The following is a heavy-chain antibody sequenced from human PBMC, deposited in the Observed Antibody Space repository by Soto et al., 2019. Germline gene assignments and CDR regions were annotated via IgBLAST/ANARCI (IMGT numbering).Heavy chain of an antibody. J-gene: IGHJ4*02. Sequence: ASVKVSCKASGYTFTSYAMHWVRQAPGQRLEWMGWINAGNGNTKYSQKFQGRVTITRDTSASTAYMELSSLRSEDTAVYYCARVAPYYYDSSGYYYGTIFDYWGQGTLVTAPQ. V-gene: IGHV1-3*01. CDR2: INAGNGNT. CDR3: ARVAPYYYDSSGYYYGTIFDY. CDR1: GYTFTSYA. D-gene: IGHD3-22*01.